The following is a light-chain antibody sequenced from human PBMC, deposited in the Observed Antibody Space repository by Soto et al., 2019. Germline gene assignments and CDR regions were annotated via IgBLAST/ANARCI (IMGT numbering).Light chain of an antibody. J-gene: IGKJ2*01. CDR2: SAS. V-gene: IGKV3-20*01. Sequence: EIVLTQSPGTLSLSPGERATLSCGASQSITNNYLAWYQHNPGQAPRLLIYSASNRATGIPDRFSGSGSGTDFALTISGLEPEDFAVYYCQQYGSMPRTFGQGTKREIK. CDR3: QQYGSMPRT. CDR1: QSITNNY.